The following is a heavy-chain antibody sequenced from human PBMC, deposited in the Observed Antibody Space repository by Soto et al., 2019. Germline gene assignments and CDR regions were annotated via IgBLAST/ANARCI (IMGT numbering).Heavy chain of an antibody. V-gene: IGHV3-23*01. Sequence: GGSLRLSCAASGFTLSIYAITWVRQAPGKGLEWVSAISGGDYTYYADSVRGRFTISRDNSKNSLFLQMNNLRADDTAVYYCAKGTGYDYFSGSDYWGQGTRVTVSS. CDR3: AKGTGYDYFSGSDY. D-gene: IGHD5-12*01. CDR1: GFTLSIYA. CDR2: ISGGDYT. J-gene: IGHJ4*02.